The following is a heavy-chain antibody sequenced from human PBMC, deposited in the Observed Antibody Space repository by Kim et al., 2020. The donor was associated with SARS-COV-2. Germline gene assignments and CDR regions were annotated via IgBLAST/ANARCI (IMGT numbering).Heavy chain of an antibody. CDR3: AGDGASSSWSGEVDY. J-gene: IGHJ4*02. D-gene: IGHD6-13*01. Sequence: DPVKGRFTISRDNDKNSLYLQMNSLRAEDTAVYYCAGDGASSSWSGEVDYWGQGTLVTVSS. V-gene: IGHV3-7*03.